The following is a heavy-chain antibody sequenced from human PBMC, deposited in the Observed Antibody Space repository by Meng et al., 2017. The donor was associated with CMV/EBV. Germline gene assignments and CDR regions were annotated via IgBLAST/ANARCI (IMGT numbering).Heavy chain of an antibody. J-gene: IGHJ4*02. D-gene: IGHD3-10*01. CDR3: ARQSGSGSYCYDY. V-gene: IGHV5-51*01. CDR2: IYPGDSDT. CDR1: GYSVTNSW. Sequence: KASGYSVTNSWIGWVRQMPGKGLQWMGIIYPGDSDTRYSPSFQGQVTISADKSISTAYLQWSSLKASDTAIYYCARQSGSGSYCYDYWGPGTLVTVSS.